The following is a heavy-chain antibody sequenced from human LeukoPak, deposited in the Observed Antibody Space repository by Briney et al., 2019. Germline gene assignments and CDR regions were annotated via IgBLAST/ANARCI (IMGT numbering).Heavy chain of an antibody. J-gene: IGHJ4*02. CDR1: GGSFSGYY. V-gene: IGHV4-34*01. CDR2: INNSGST. CDR3: ARGRECCNSTSCQSSFDY. D-gene: IGHD2-2*01. Sequence: SETLSLTCAVYGGSFSGYYLIWIRQPPGKGLEWIGDINNSGSTKYNPSLMSGVTITIDTSKNQFSLKLNSVTAADTAVYYCARGRECCNSTSCQSSFDYWGQGTLVTVSS.